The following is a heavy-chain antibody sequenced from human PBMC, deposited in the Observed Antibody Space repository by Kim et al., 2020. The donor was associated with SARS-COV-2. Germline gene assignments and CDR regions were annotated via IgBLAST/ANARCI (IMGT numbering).Heavy chain of an antibody. D-gene: IGHD5-18*01. CDR1: GFTFDDYG. CDR3: GKDRGTNSYGYVLAS. J-gene: IGHJ4*02. V-gene: IGHV3-9*01. Sequence: GGSLRLSCAASGFTFDDYGMCWVRQAPGKGLEWVAGISWNSITKGYAASVQGRFTISRDNAKNSLYLQMNSLRVEDTALYFCGKDRGTNSYGYVLASWGPGTLVTVSS. CDR2: ISWNSITK.